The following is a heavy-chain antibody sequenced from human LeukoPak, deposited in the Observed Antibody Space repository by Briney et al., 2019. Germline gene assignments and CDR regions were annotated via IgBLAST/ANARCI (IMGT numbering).Heavy chain of an antibody. CDR2: INPNSGGT. CDR1: GYTFTGYY. V-gene: IGHV1-2*02. D-gene: IGHD3-10*01. Sequence: ASVKVSCKASGYTFTGYYMHWVRQAPGQGLEGMGWINPNSGGTNYAQKFQGRVTMTRDTPISTAYMELSRLRSDDTAVYYCAKEGMVRGVTSPRPHMDVWGKGTTVTDSS. J-gene: IGHJ6*03. CDR3: AKEGMVRGVTSPRPHMDV.